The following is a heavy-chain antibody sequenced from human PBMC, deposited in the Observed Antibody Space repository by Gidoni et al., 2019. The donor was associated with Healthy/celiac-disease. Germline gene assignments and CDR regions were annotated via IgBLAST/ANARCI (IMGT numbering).Heavy chain of an antibody. Sequence: QVQLQESGPGLVKPSETLSHTRTVSGYANSSGYYWGWTRQPPGKGLEWIGSIDHSGSTYYNPSHKSRVTISVDTSKNQFSLKLRSVTAAGTAVYYCASRPGRDSYGMDVWGQGTTVTVSS. CDR3: ASRPGRDSYGMDV. CDR2: IDHSGST. CDR1: GYANSSGYY. V-gene: IGHV4-38-2*02. D-gene: IGHD2-15*01. J-gene: IGHJ6*02.